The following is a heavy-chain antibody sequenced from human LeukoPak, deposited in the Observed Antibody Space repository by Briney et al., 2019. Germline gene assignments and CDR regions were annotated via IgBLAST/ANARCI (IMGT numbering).Heavy chain of an antibody. CDR1: GFTFSSYA. CDR3: AKPISGGLAVTADWFDP. J-gene: IGHJ5*02. CDR2: INANSGAT. D-gene: IGHD6-19*01. V-gene: IGHV3-23*01. Sequence: GGSLRLSCVLSGFTFSSYAMSWVRQPPGKGLEWVSTINANSGATSYAASVRGRFTISRDNSKNKLYLQLNSLRAEDTAVYYCAKPISGGLAVTADWFDPWGQGTLVTVSS.